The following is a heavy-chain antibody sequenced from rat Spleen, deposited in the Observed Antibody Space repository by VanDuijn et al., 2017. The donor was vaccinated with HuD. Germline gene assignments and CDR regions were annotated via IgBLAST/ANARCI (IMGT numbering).Heavy chain of an antibody. D-gene: IGHD1-4*01. Sequence: EVQLVEPGGGLVQPGRSLKLSCVASGFTFSSYWIYWIRQAPGKGLEWVSSINTDYGSTYYPDSVKGRFTISRDNAKNTVYLQMNSLRSEDTATYYCVKEGTLPGYNYFDYWGQGVMVTVSS. CDR2: INTDYGST. V-gene: IGHV5-58*01. CDR1: GFTFSSYW. J-gene: IGHJ2*01. CDR3: VKEGTLPGYNYFDY.